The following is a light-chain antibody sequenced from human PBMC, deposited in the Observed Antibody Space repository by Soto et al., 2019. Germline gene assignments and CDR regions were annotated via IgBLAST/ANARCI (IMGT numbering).Light chain of an antibody. V-gene: IGLV2-14*01. CDR1: SSYVGAYNY. CDR2: DVS. J-gene: IGLJ2*01. Sequence: QSALTQPASVSGSPGQSITISCTGTSSYVGAYNYVSWYQQHPGKAPKLMIYDVSNRPSGVSSRFSGSKSGNTASLTISGLQSEDEADYYCSSYTSSSTLLVFGGGTQLTVL. CDR3: SSYTSSSTLLV.